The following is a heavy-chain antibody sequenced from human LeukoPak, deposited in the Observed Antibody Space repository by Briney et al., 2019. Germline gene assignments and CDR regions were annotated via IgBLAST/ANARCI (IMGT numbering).Heavy chain of an antibody. D-gene: IGHD3-16*01. Sequence: GGSLRLSCVIAAFTFSSYEMRWVRQPPGKGVEWGSYISTSGSTIYYVDSVKGRFTISRDNAKNSLYLQMDSLRAEDTAVYYCARDRGYSYANNWFDPWGQGTLVTVSS. J-gene: IGHJ5*02. V-gene: IGHV3-48*03. CDR1: AFTFSSYE. CDR2: ISTSGSTI. CDR3: ARDRGYSYANNWFDP.